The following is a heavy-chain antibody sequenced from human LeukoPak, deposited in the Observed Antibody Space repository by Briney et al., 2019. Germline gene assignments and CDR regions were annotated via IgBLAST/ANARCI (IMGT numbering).Heavy chain of an antibody. D-gene: IGHD5-12*01. V-gene: IGHV4-39*01. J-gene: IGHJ4*02. Sequence: SYYWMSWVRQAPGKGLEWIGSIYYSGSTYYNPSLKSRVTISVDTSKNQFSLKLSSVTAADTAVYYCARLEWLRYYYFDYWGQGTLVTVSS. CDR1: SYY. CDR3: ARLEWLRYYYFDY. CDR2: IYYSGST.